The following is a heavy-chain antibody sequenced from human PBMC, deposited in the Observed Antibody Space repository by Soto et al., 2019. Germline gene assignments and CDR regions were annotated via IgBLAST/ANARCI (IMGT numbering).Heavy chain of an antibody. D-gene: IGHD3-10*01. CDR1: GWSFHGYY. V-gene: IGHV4-34*01. J-gene: IGHJ4*02. Sequence: QVQLQQWGAGVLTPSETLSLTCAVYGWSFHGYYWSWIRQPPGEGPEWMGEINHSGSANYNPTFKSRVFSSVDMSKNQMSLQLNSVSAAATAVYYCAKGPQTGYYDSGTFHSSVHWGQGTLVTVSS. CDR2: INHSGSA. CDR3: AKGPQTGYYDSGTFHSSVH.